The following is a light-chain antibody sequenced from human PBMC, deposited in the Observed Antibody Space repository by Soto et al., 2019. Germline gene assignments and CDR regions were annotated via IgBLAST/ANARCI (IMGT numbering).Light chain of an antibody. Sequence: QPVLTQPASVSGSPGQSITISCTGTSSDVGGYNYVSWYQQHPGKAPKLMIYEVSNRPSGVSNRFSGSKAGTTASLTISGLQAEDEADYYCSSYTSSSTLSFVFGTGTKVTVL. V-gene: IGLV2-14*01. CDR3: SSYTSSSTLSFV. J-gene: IGLJ1*01. CDR1: SSDVGGYNY. CDR2: EVS.